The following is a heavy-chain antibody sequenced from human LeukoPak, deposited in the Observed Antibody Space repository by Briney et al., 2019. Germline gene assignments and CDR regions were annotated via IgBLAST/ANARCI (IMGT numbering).Heavy chain of an antibody. CDR1: GFTFSRYW. D-gene: IGHD6-19*01. J-gene: IGHJ4*02. CDR3: ARDWDGSGWPIDY. Sequence: GGSLRLSCAASGFTFSRYWMSWVRQAPGKGLEWVANIKTDGSEKYYVDSLKGRFIISRDNAKNSLYPQMNSLRAEDTAVYYCARDWDGSGWPIDYWGQGTLVTVSS. V-gene: IGHV3-7*05. CDR2: IKTDGSEK.